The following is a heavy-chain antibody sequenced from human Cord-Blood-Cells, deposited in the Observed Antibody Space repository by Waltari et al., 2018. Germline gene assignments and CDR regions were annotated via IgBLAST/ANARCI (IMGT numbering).Heavy chain of an antibody. CDR1: GYTFTSYD. CDR2: MNPNSGNT. CDR3: ARAIRGSYFPDAFDI. D-gene: IGHD1-26*01. J-gene: IGHJ3*02. Sequence: QVQLVQSGAEVKKPGASVKVSCKASGYTFTSYDIHSVRQPTGQGLEWMGWMNPNSGNTGYAQKFQGRVTITRNTSISTAYMELSSLRSEDTAVYYCARAIRGSYFPDAFDIWGQGTMVTVSS. V-gene: IGHV1-8*03.